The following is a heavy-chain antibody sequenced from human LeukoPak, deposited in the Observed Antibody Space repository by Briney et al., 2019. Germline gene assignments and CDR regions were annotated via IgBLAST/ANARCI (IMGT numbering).Heavy chain of an antibody. V-gene: IGHV3-21*01. CDR3: ASPGGAVTTGFDY. CDR2: ISSSSYI. J-gene: IGHJ4*02. Sequence: GSLRLSCAASGFTFSSYSMNWVRQAPGKGLEWVSSISSSSYIYYADSVKGRFTISRDNAKNSLYLQMNSLRAEDTAVYYCASPGGAVTTGFDYWGQGTLVTVSS. D-gene: IGHD4-17*01. CDR1: GFTFSSYS.